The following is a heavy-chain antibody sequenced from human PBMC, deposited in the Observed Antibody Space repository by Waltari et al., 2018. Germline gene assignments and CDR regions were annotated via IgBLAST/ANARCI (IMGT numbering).Heavy chain of an antibody. CDR2: IYHSGST. V-gene: IGHV4-38-2*01. CDR1: GYSISSGYY. J-gene: IGHJ5*02. Sequence: QVQLQESGPGLVKPSETLSLTCAVSGYSISSGYYWGWIRQPPGKGLEWIGSIYHSGSTYYNPSLKSRVTISVDTSKNQCSLKLSSVTAADTAVYYCARLYSSGWYWFDPWGQGTLVTVSS. CDR3: ARLYSSGWYWFDP. D-gene: IGHD6-19*01.